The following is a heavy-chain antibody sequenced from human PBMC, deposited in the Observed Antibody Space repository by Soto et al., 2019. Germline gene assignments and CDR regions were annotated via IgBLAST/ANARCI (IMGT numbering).Heavy chain of an antibody. V-gene: IGHV1-18*01. D-gene: IGHD6-13*01. CDR3: ARAPLIAAAGLFADY. J-gene: IGHJ4*02. CDR2: ISAYNGNT. Sequence: ASVKVSCKASGYTFTSYGISWVRQAPGQGLEWMGWISAYNGNTNYAQKLQGRVTMTTDTSTSTAYMELRSLRSDDTAVYYRARAPLIAAAGLFADYWGQGTLVTVSS. CDR1: GYTFTSYG.